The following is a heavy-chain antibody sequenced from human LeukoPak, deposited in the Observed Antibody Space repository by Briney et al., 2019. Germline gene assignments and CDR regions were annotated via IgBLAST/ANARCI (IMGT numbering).Heavy chain of an antibody. CDR2: INPNSGGT. Sequence: GASVKVSCKASGYTFTSYYMHWVRQAPGQGLEWMGWINPNSGGTDYAQKFQGRVTMTRDTSISTAYMELSRLRSDDTAVYYCARDDFSGENWFDPWGQGTLVTVSS. V-gene: IGHV1-2*02. CDR1: GYTFTSYY. D-gene: IGHD3-10*01. CDR3: ARDDFSGENWFDP. J-gene: IGHJ5*02.